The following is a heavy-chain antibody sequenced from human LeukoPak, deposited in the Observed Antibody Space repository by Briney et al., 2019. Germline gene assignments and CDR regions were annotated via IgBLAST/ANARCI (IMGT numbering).Heavy chain of an antibody. V-gene: IGHV4-34*01. CDR3: ATTKRGYSYGHRFDY. CDR2: INHSGST. CDR1: GGSFSGYY. D-gene: IGHD5-18*01. Sequence: SETLSLTCAVYGGSFSGYYWSWIRRPPGKGLEWIGEINHSGSTNYNPSLKSRVTISVDTSKNQFSLKLSSVTAADTAVYYRATTKRGYSYGHRFDYWGQGTLVTVSS. J-gene: IGHJ4*02.